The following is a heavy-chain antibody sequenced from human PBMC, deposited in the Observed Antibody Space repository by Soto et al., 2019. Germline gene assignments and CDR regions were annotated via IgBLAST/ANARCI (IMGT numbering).Heavy chain of an antibody. V-gene: IGHV1-46*01. CDR1: GYTFTSYY. CDR3: ASQGRPRPIHAFDI. J-gene: IGHJ3*02. D-gene: IGHD2-15*01. Sequence: ASVKVSCKXSGYTFTSYYMHWVRQAPGQGLEWMGIINPSGGSTSYAQKFQGRVTMTRDTSTSTVYMELSSLRSEDTAVYCCASQGRPRPIHAFDIWGQGTMVTVSS. CDR2: INPSGGST.